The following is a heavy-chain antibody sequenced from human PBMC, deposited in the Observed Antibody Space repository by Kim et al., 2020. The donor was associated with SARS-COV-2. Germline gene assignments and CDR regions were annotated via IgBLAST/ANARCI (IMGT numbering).Heavy chain of an antibody. D-gene: IGHD6-6*01. CDR1: GGSISSSNYY. V-gene: IGHV4-39*01. CDR3: ARTIAGRPEAFDI. Sequence: SETLSLTCTVSGGSISSSNYYWGWIRQPPGKGLEWIGYIYYSGNTYYNPSLKSRVTVSVDTSKNQFSLNLSSVTAADTALYYCARTIAGRPEAFDIWGQG. CDR2: IYYSGNT. J-gene: IGHJ3*02.